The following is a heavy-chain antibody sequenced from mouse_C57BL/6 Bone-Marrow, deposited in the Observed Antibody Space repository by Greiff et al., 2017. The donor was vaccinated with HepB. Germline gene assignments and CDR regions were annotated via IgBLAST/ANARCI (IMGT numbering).Heavy chain of an antibody. CDR3: ASDRYCGSSLYYFDY. CDR2: INPGSGST. D-gene: IGHD1-1*01. CDR1: GYTFTSYW. Sequence: VQLQQPGAELVKPGASVKMSCKASGYTFTSYWITWVKQRPGQGLEWIGDINPGSGSTNYNEKFKSKATLTVDTSSSTAYMQLSSLTSEDSAVYYGASDRYCGSSLYYFDYWGQGTTLTVSS. J-gene: IGHJ2*01. V-gene: IGHV1-55*01.